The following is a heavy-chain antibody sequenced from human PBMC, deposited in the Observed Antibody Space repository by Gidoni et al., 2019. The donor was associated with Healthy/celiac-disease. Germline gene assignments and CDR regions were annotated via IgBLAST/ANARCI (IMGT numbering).Heavy chain of an antibody. CDR3: ARDGAIFGVVIGWFDP. CDR1: GFTFSSYI. V-gene: IGHV3-21*01. CDR2: ISSSSSYI. J-gene: IGHJ5*02. D-gene: IGHD3-3*01. Sequence: EVQLVESGGGLVKPGGSLRLSCAASGFTFSSYIMNWVRQAPGKGLEWVSSISSSSSYIYYADSVKGRFTISRDNAKNSLYLQMNSLRAEDTAVYYCARDGAIFGVVIGWFDPWGQGTLVTVSS.